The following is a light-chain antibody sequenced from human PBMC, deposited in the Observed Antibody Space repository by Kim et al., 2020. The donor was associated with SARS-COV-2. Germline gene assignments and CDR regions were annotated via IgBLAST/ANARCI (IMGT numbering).Light chain of an antibody. CDR3: QQYGSSPGT. CDR2: GAS. Sequence: LSPGERATPSCRAGQSVSSSYLAWYQQKPGQAPRLLIYGASSRATGIPDRFSGSGSGTDFTLTISRLEPEDFAVYYCQQYGSSPGTFGQGTKLEI. V-gene: IGKV3-20*01. J-gene: IGKJ2*01. CDR1: QSVSSSY.